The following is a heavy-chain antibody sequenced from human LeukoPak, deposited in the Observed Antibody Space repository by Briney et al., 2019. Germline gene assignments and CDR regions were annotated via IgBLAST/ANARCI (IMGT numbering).Heavy chain of an antibody. D-gene: IGHD5-24*01. V-gene: IGHV1-18*01. J-gene: IGHJ4*02. CDR1: GYTFTSYG. CDR3: AGASTPSEMATTEFFDY. Sequence: WASVKVSCKASGYTFTSYGISWVRQAPGQGLEWMGWISAYNGNTNYAQKLQGRVTMTTDTSTSTAYMELRSLRSDDTAVYYCAGASTPSEMATTEFFDYWGQGTLVTVSS. CDR2: ISAYNGNT.